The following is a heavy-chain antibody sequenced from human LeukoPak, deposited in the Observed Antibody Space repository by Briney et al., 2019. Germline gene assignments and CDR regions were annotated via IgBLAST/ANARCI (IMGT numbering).Heavy chain of an antibody. CDR3: ARAGGVVTDHRWFDP. J-gene: IGHJ5*02. D-gene: IGHD2-21*02. CDR1: GGSISSSNYY. V-gene: IGHV4-39*07. Sequence: SETLSLTCTVSGGSISSSNYYWGWIRQPPGKGLEWIGSIYYSGSTYYSPSLKSRVTISVDTSKNQFSLKLSSVTAADTAVYYCARAGGVVTDHRWFDPWGQGTLVTVSS. CDR2: IYYSGST.